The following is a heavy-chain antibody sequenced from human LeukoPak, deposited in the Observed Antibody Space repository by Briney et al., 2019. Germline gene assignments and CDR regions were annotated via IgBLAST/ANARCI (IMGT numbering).Heavy chain of an antibody. V-gene: IGHV3-23*01. J-gene: IGHJ4*02. CDR3: AKGTSTVVTRGGWDY. CDR2: ICGSGGST. Sequence: GGSLRLSCAASGFTFSSYAMSWVRQAPGKGLEWVSAICGSGGSTYYADSVKGRFTISRDNSKNTLYLQMNSLRAEDTAVYYCAKGTSTVVTRGGWDYWGQGTLVTVSS. CDR1: GFTFSSYA. D-gene: IGHD4-23*01.